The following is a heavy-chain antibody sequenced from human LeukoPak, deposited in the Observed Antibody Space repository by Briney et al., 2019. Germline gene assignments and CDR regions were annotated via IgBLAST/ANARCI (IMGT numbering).Heavy chain of an antibody. CDR3: ARDPGDGYNYFDY. D-gene: IGHD5-24*01. CDR1: GGTFSSYA. V-gene: IGHV1-69*04. Sequence: GASVKVSCKASGGTFSSYAISWLRQAPGQGLEWMGRIIPILGIANYAQKFQGRVTITADKSTSTAYMELSSLRSEDTAVYYCARDPGDGYNYFDYWGQGTLVTVSS. J-gene: IGHJ4*02. CDR2: IIPILGIA.